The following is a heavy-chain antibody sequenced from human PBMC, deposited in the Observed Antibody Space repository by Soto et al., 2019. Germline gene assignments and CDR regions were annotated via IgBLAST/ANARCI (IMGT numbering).Heavy chain of an antibody. Sequence: KPSETLSLTCTVSGGSISSYYWSWIRQPPGKGLEWIGYIYYSGSTNYNPSLKSRVTISVDTSKNQFSLKLSSVTAADTAVYYCARGFILAAFDIWGQGTMVTVSS. D-gene: IGHD2-21*01. CDR3: ARGFILAAFDI. V-gene: IGHV4-59*01. CDR2: IYYSGST. J-gene: IGHJ3*02. CDR1: GGSISSYY.